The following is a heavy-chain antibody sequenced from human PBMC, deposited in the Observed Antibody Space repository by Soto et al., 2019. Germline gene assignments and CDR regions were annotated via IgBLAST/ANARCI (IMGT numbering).Heavy chain of an antibody. D-gene: IGHD5-18*01. CDR3: VSDRGYGHASVPYS. J-gene: IGHJ4*02. CDR2: ISYDGGLQ. Sequence: QAHLVESGGGVVQPGRSLRLSCAASGFTFTSYGMHWVRKAPGTRLEWVAVISYDGGLQHYADSVKGRFTISRDNSKHMVLLQMNSLRAEDTAVYYCVSDRGYGHASVPYSWGQGTLVSVSS. V-gene: IGHV3-30*03. CDR1: GFTFTSYG.